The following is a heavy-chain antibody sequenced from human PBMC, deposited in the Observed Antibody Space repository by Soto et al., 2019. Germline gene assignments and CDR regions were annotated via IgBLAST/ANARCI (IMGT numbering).Heavy chain of an antibody. CDR1: GGSFSGYY. CDR2: INHSGST. J-gene: IGHJ6*03. D-gene: IGHD2-2*02. V-gene: IGHV4-34*01. Sequence: PSETLSLTCAVYGGSFSGYYWSWIRQPPGKGLEWIGEINHSGSTNYNPSLKSRVTISVDTSKNQFSLKLSSVTAADTAVYYCARRGAVVVPAAIYYYYYYMDVWGKGTTVTVS. CDR3: ARRGAVVVPAAIYYYYYYMDV.